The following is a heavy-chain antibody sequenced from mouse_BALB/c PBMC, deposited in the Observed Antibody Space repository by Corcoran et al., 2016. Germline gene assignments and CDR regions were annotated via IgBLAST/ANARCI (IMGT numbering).Heavy chain of an antibody. J-gene: IGHJ3*01. Sequence: QVTLKESGPGILQPSQTLSLTCSFSGFSLSTSGMGVSWIRQPSGKGLEWLAHIYWDDDKRYNPSLKSRLTISKDTSRNQVFLKITSVDTADTATYYCARSDDGYSWFAYWGQGTLVTVSA. D-gene: IGHD2-3*01. CDR2: IYWDDDK. CDR1: GFSLSTSGMG. CDR3: ARSDDGYSWFAY. V-gene: IGHV8-12*01.